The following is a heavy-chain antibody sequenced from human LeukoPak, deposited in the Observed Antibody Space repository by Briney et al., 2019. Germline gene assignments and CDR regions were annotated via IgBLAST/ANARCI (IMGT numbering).Heavy chain of an antibody. CDR3: ARGQDSSSWYGGVLFQH. V-gene: IGHV4-39*07. Sequence: SETLSFTCTVSGGSISSSSYYWSWIRQPPGKGLEWIGEINHSGSTNYNPSLKSRVTISVDTSKNQFSLKLSSVTAADTAVYYCARGQDSSSWYGGVLFQHWGQGALVTVSS. J-gene: IGHJ1*01. CDR2: INHSGST. D-gene: IGHD6-13*01. CDR1: GGSISSSSYY.